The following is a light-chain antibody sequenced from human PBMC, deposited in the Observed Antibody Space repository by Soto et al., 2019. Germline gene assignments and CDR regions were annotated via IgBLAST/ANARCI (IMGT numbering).Light chain of an antibody. CDR2: DTS. CDR3: QPYNNWPLT. J-gene: IGKJ4*01. Sequence: IVWTQSPSTLSLSPVKRASLSCMASQSVSAYLAWYQHKPGQTPRLLIYDTSTRATGVPTRFSGSRSGAEFTLTINSLQSEDFAVYYCQPYNNWPLTFGGGTKVDIK. CDR1: QSVSAY. V-gene: IGKV3-15*01.